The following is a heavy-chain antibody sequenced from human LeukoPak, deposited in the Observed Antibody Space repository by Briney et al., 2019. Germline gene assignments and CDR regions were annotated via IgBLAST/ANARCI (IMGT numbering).Heavy chain of an antibody. J-gene: IGHJ4*02. D-gene: IGHD6-19*01. V-gene: IGHV1-69*13. CDR2: IIPIFGTA. Sequence: ASVKVSCKASGGTFSSYAISWVRQAPGQGLEWMGGIIPIFGTANYAQKFQGRVTITADESTSTVYMELSSLRSEDTAVYYCARDLAVAGYYDTHYFDYWGQGTLVTVSS. CDR3: ARDLAVAGYYDTHYFDY. CDR1: GGTFSSYA.